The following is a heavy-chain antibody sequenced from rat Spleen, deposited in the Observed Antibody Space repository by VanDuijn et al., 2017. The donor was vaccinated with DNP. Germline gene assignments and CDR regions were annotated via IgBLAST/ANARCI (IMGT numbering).Heavy chain of an antibody. CDR3: ARRGYSGPFDY. Sequence: EVQLVESGGGLVQPGRSMKLSCAASGFTFSSFPMAWVRQAPTKGLEWVAYISYDGGSTYYGDSVKGRFTISRDNAKSTLYLQMNSLRSEDMATYYCARRGYSGPFDYWGQGVMVTVSS. CDR2: ISYDGGST. CDR1: GFTFSSFP. J-gene: IGHJ2*01. D-gene: IGHD1-1*01. V-gene: IGHV5-46*01.